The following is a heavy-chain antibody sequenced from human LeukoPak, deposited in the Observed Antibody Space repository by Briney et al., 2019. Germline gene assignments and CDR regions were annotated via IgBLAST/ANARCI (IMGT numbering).Heavy chain of an antibody. Sequence: SDTLSLTCSASGDSISSYYRSWIRQPPGQGLEWIGYLYYSGSTNYNPSLKSRVTISVDTSKKQFSLKLSSVTAADTAVYYCARDRGDYDSSGYYGYFDYWGQGALVTVSS. D-gene: IGHD3-22*01. J-gene: IGHJ4*02. CDR3: ARDRGDYDSSGYYGYFDY. CDR1: GDSISSYY. CDR2: LYYSGST. V-gene: IGHV4-59*12.